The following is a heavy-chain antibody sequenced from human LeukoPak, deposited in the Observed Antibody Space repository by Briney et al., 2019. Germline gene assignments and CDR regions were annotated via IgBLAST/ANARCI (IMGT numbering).Heavy chain of an antibody. J-gene: IGHJ4*02. Sequence: LETLSLTCTVSGGSISSYYWSWIRQPAGKGLEWIGRIYTSGSTNYNPSLKSRVTMSVDTSKNQFSLKLSSVTAADTAVYYCARENYYDSSGYPDYWGQGTLVTVSS. V-gene: IGHV4-4*07. D-gene: IGHD3-22*01. CDR1: GGSISSYY. CDR3: ARENYYDSSGYPDY. CDR2: IYTSGST.